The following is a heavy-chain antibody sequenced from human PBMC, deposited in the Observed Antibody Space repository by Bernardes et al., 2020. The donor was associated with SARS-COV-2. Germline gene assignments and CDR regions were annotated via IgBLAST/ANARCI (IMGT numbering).Heavy chain of an antibody. J-gene: IGHJ2*01. CDR3: ARDSTYYYGSGSRQTLNGYFDL. Sequence: ASVKVSCKASGYTFSNYGVNWVRQAPGQGLEWLGWINPYNGNTNYAQKLQGRVTMTTDTSTSTAYMELRSLRSDDTAVYYCARDSTYYYGSGSRQTLNGYFDLWGRGTLVTVSS. D-gene: IGHD3-10*01. CDR1: GYTFSNYG. V-gene: IGHV1-18*01. CDR2: INPYNGNT.